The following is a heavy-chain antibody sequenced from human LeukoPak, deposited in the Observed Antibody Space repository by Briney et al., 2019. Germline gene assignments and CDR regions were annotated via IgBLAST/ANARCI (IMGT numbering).Heavy chain of an antibody. Sequence: PGGSLRLSCAASGFTFSSYGMHWVRQAPGKGLEWVAFIRYDGSNKYYADSVKGRFTISRDNSKNTLYLQMNSLRAEDTAVYYCAKVFGSYYGSDYWGQGTLVTVSS. D-gene: IGHD1-26*01. V-gene: IGHV3-30*02. CDR3: AKVFGSYYGSDY. J-gene: IGHJ4*02. CDR2: IRYDGSNK. CDR1: GFTFSSYG.